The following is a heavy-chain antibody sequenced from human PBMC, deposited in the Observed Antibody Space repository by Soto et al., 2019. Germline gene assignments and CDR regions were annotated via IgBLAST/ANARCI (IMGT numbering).Heavy chain of an antibody. CDR1: GYTFTAFY. D-gene: IGHD1-1*01. Sequence: QEQLVQSGTEVKKPGASVTVSCKSSGYTFTAFYLHWLRQAPGQGLEWVGWINPKTGDTKSSQKFQGRVTMSRDTSVSTAYIDLTSLTSYDTAMYYGATGTNGTTARYNPWGHGTRVTV. CDR2: INPKTGDT. V-gene: IGHV1-2*02. CDR3: ATGTNGTTARYNP. J-gene: IGHJ5*02.